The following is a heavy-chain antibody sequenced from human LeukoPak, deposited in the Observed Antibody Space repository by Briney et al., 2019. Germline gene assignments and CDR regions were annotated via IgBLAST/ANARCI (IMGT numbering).Heavy chain of an antibody. V-gene: IGHV3-30*04. Sequence: GSLRLSCAASGFTFSSYAMRWVRQAPGKGLEWVAVISYDGSNKYYADSVKGRFTISRDNSKNTLYLQMNSLRAEDTAVYYCARVGSKQWLGSDYWGQGTLVTVSS. CDR1: GFTFSSYA. CDR3: ARVGSKQWLGSDY. CDR2: ISYDGSNK. D-gene: IGHD6-19*01. J-gene: IGHJ4*02.